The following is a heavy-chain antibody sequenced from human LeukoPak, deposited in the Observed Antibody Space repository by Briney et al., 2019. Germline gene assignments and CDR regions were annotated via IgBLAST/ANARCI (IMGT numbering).Heavy chain of an antibody. D-gene: IGHD1-26*01. Sequence: ASVKVSCKASGYTFTGQYMHWVRQAPGQGLEWMGWINPNGGDTNYAQKFQGRVTMTRDTSNSTAYMELSRLRSDDTAVYYCARDLWSISDYYYYYYMDVWGKGTTVTVSS. CDR2: INPNGGDT. J-gene: IGHJ6*03. CDR3: ARDLWSISDYYYYYYMDV. CDR1: GYTFTGQY. V-gene: IGHV1-2*02.